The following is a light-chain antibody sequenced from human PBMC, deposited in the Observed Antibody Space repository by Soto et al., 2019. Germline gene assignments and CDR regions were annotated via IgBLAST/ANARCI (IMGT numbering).Light chain of an antibody. CDR3: SSYAGSNNWV. CDR2: EVS. Sequence: QSALTQPPSASGSPGLSVTISCTGTSSDVGGYNFVSWYQQHPGKAPKLLIFEVSKRPSGVPDRFSGSKSGNTASLTGSGLQADDEADYYCSSYAGSNNWVFGGGTKLTVL. J-gene: IGLJ3*02. CDR1: SSDVGGYNF. V-gene: IGLV2-8*01.